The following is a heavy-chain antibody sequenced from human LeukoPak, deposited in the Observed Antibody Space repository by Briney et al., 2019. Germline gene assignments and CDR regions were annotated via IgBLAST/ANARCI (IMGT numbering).Heavy chain of an antibody. D-gene: IGHD3-16*02. CDR2: IIPIFGIA. V-gene: IGHV1-69*04. CDR3: TREGVYSPDPTSYHRLPFDF. J-gene: IGHJ3*01. Sequence: ASVKVSCKASGGTFSSYAISWVRQAPGQGLEWMGRIIPIFGIANYAQKFQGRVTITADKSTSTAYMELSSLRSEDTAVYYCTREGVYSPDPTSYHRLPFDFWGEGTVVIVSS. CDR1: GGTFSSYA.